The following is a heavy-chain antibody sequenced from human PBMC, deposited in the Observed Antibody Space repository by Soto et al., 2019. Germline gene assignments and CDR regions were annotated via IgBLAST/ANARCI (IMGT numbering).Heavy chain of an antibody. V-gene: IGHV3-53*01. D-gene: IGHD2-2*01. CDR1: GFTVSSNY. CDR2: IYNVGTT. Sequence: LRLSCAASGFTVSSNYLSWVRQAPGKGLEWVSVIYNVGTTYYADSVTGRFTISRDNSKNTLYLQMNSLRAEDTAVYYCARESPVVPAAMDVWGQGTTVTVSS. CDR3: ARESPVVPAAMDV. J-gene: IGHJ6*02.